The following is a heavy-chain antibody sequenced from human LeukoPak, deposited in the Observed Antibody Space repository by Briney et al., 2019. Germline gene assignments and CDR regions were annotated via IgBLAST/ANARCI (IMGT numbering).Heavy chain of an antibody. CDR3: ANLLRLGELSDAFDI. V-gene: IGHV3-30*18. Sequence: GSLRLSCAAYGFTFSSYGMHWVRQAPGKGLEGVAVISYDGSNKYYADSVKGRFTISRDNSKNTLYLQMNSLRAEDTAVYYYANLLRLGELSDAFDIWGQGTMVTVSS. CDR2: ISYDGSNK. J-gene: IGHJ3*02. D-gene: IGHD3-16*02. CDR1: GFTFSSYG.